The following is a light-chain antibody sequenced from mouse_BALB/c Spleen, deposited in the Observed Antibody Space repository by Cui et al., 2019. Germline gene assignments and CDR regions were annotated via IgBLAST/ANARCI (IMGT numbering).Light chain of an antibody. V-gene: IGKV12-46*01. Sequence: DIQMPQSPASLSVSVGETVTITCRASENIYSNLAWYQQKQGKSPQLLVYAATNLADGVPSRFSGSGSGTQYTLKINSLQSEDFGSYYCQHFWGTPLTFGAGTKLELK. J-gene: IGKJ5*01. CDR2: AAT. CDR1: ENIYSN. CDR3: QHFWGTPLT.